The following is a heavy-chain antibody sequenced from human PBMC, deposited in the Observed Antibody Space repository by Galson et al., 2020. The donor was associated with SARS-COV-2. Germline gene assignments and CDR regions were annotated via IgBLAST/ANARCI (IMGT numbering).Heavy chain of an antibody. CDR3: ARDKRTDYSPQYYCGMDV. V-gene: IGHV3-74*01. CDR2: INSDGSST. J-gene: IGHJ6*02. Sequence: GESLKISCAASGFTFNTYWMHWVRQSPGKGLVWVSRINSDGSSTNYADSVKGRLTISRDNAKNTLYLQMNSLSADDTAVYYCARDKRTDYSPQYYCGMDVCGQGTTVTVSS. D-gene: IGHD3-16*01. CDR1: GFTFNTYW.